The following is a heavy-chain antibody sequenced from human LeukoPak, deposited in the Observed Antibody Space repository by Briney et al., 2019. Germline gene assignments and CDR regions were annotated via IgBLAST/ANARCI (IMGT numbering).Heavy chain of an antibody. CDR2: ISGSGGST. D-gene: IGHD5-18*01. CDR3: TKATSRYNFFDY. CDR1: GFTFSSYA. V-gene: IGHV3-23*01. Sequence: PGGSLRLSCAASGFTFSSYAMSWVRQAPGKGLEWVSAISGSGGSTYYADSVKGRFTISRDNSKNTLYLQMNSLRAEDTAVYYCTKATSRYNFFDYWGQGALVTVSS. J-gene: IGHJ4*02.